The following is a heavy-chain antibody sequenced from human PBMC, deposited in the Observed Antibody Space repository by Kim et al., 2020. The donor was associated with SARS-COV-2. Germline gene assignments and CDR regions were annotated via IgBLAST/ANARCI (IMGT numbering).Heavy chain of an antibody. CDR3: ASLDTATFWGSSD. V-gene: IGHV3-7*03. D-gene: IGHD5-18*01. J-gene: IGHJ4*02. Sequence: YYVDSMKGRLIIPRDNATNSMYLQMNSLRAEDTAVYYGASLDTATFWGSSDWGQGTLVTVSS.